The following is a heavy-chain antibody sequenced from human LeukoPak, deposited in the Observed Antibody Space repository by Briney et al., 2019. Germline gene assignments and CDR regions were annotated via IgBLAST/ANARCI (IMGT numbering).Heavy chain of an antibody. D-gene: IGHD5-12*01. Sequence: SETLSLTCAVYGGSFSSYYWSWIRQPPGKGLEWIGEINHSGSTNYNPSLKSRVTLSVDTSKNQFSLKLSSVTAADTAVYYCARDRWIYDYWGQGTLVTVSS. CDR3: ARDRWIYDY. J-gene: IGHJ4*02. CDR2: INHSGST. V-gene: IGHV4-34*01. CDR1: GGSFSSYY.